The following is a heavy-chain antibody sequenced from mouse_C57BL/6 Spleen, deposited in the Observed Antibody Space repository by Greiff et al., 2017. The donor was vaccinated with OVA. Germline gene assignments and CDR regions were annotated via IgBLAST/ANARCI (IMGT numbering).Heavy chain of an antibody. D-gene: IGHD2-4*01. CDR2: IDPEDGDT. Sequence: VQLKESGAELVRPGASVKLSCTASGFNIKDYYMHWVQQRPEQGLEWIGRIDPEDGDTEYAPKFQGKATMTADTSSNTAYLQLSSLTSEDTAVYYCTPQRYDYAWFAYWGQGTLVTVSA. CDR1: GFNIKDYY. J-gene: IGHJ3*01. CDR3: TPQRYDYAWFAY. V-gene: IGHV14-1*01.